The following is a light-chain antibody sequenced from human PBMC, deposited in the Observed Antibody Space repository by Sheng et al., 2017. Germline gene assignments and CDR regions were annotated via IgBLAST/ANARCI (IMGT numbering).Light chain of an antibody. CDR3: QVWDSTSDHEV. V-gene: IGLV3-21*02. J-gene: IGLJ2*01. CDR1: TLDIKV. CDR2: DDS. Sequence: SYELTQPPSVSAAPGQTARIPSWGKRTLDIKVVHWYQQKPGLAPVVVVYDDSVRPSGIPERFSGSKSGNTATLTITRVGCRGVRADYYCQVWDSTSDHEVFGGGTKVTVL.